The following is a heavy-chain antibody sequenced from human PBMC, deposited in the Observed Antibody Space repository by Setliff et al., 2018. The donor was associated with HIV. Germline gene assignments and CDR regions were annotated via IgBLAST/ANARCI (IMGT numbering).Heavy chain of an antibody. Sequence: GGSLRLSCAASGFIFSNYAMHWVRQAPGKGLHWLAVSWFDGNNRRYAASVKGRFTVSRDNSKNTLYLHLDSLTAEDTAVYYCATSPPGGSSDYIWGSDYFDHWGQGALVTVSS. CDR3: ATSPPGGSSDYIWGSDYFDH. CDR2: SWFDGNNR. V-gene: IGHV3-33*04. D-gene: IGHD5-12*01. CDR1: GFIFSNYA. J-gene: IGHJ4*02.